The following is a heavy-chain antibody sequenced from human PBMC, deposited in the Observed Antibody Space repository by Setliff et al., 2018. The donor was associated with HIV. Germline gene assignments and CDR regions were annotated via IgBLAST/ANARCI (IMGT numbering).Heavy chain of an antibody. CDR2: IYTGGTT. V-gene: IGHV3-53*01. CDR1: GFTVSSTY. Sequence: PGGSLRLSCTASGFTVSSTYMNWVRQAPGKGLEWVSVIYTGGTTYYADSVKGRFTISRDNSKNTLYLQMNSLRAEDAAVYYCARRYSSSSTGFEYWGQGTLVTVSS. CDR3: ARRYSSSSTGFEY. D-gene: IGHD6-6*01. J-gene: IGHJ4*02.